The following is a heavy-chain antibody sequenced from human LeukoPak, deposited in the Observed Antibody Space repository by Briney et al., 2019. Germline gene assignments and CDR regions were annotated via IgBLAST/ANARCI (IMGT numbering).Heavy chain of an antibody. CDR1: GGSFSGYY. J-gene: IGHJ4*02. Sequence: SETLSLTCAVYGGSFSGYYWSWIRQPPGKGLEWIGEINHSGSTNYNPSLKSRATISVDTSKNQFSLKLSSVTAADTAVYYCARVGAAARPHFGGSILDYWGQGTLVTVSS. D-gene: IGHD6-6*01. V-gene: IGHV4-34*01. CDR2: INHSGST. CDR3: ARVGAAARPHFGGSILDY.